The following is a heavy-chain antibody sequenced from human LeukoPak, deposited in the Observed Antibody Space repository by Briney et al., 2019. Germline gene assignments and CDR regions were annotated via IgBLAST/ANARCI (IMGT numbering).Heavy chain of an antibody. CDR3: ARISDHNWYFDL. Sequence: ASVRVSCKASGYPFTTYDINWGRKATGQGVGWMGWMNPSSGYTGYSQKFQGRVTMTRNTSITTAYMELSSLRSEDTAVYYCARISDHNWYFDLWGRGTLVTVSS. V-gene: IGHV1-8*01. J-gene: IGHJ2*01. CDR2: MNPSSGYT. D-gene: IGHD1-14*01. CDR1: GYPFTTYD.